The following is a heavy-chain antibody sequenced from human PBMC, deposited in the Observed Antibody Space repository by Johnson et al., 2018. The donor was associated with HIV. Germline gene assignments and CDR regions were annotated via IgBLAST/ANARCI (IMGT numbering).Heavy chain of an antibody. Sequence: QVQLVESGGGLVKPGGSLRLSCSASGFTFSDYYITWIRQAPGTGLAWISSISSSGSTIYYADSVTGRFTSSRDNSKNSLYLQMSSLRVEDTAVYYCARGSGVGAFDIWGQGTMVTVSS. D-gene: IGHD7-27*01. CDR1: GFTFSDYY. CDR2: ISSSGSTI. J-gene: IGHJ3*02. CDR3: ARGSGVGAFDI. V-gene: IGHV3-11*04.